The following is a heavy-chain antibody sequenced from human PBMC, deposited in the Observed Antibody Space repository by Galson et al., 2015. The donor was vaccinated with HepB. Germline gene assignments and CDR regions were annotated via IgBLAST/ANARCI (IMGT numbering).Heavy chain of an antibody. J-gene: IGHJ4*02. Sequence: SLRLSCAASGVIVSSNYMSWVRQAPGRGLECISVIYPGGNTYYADSVKGRFTISRDNSENTLDLQMKSLRAEDAAIYYCVFHYYGSGSFFYYWGQGALVTVSS. CDR2: IYPGGNT. D-gene: IGHD3-10*01. CDR3: VFHYYGSGSFFYY. V-gene: IGHV3-53*01. CDR1: GVIVSSNY.